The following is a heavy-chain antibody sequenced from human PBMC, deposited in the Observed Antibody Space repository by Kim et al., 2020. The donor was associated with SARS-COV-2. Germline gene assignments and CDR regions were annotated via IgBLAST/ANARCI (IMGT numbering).Heavy chain of an antibody. Sequence: GGSLRLSCVASGFTFSNFWMTWVRQAPGKGLEWVANINTHGSEQRYADSVKGRFTISRDNARFSLFLQMTSLRDEDTARYYCTSGYTSGYWGQGTLVTVSS. CDR1: GFTFSNFW. V-gene: IGHV3-7*03. CDR2: INTHGSEQ. D-gene: IGHD5-18*01. J-gene: IGHJ4*02. CDR3: TSGYTSGY.